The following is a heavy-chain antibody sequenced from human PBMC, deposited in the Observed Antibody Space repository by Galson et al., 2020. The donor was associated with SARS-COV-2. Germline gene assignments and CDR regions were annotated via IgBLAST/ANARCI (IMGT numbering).Heavy chain of an antibody. J-gene: IGHJ5*02. D-gene: IGHD4-17*01. CDR2: FDPEYGET. CDR3: ATHPFDYGGNSDNWFDP. CDR1: GYTLTELS. Sequence: GESPKISCKVSGYTLTELSMHWVRQAPGKGLEWVGGFDPEYGETIYAQKFQGRVTMTEDTSPDTAYMELSRLRSEDTAVYYCATHPFDYGGNSDNWFDPWGQGTLVTVSS. V-gene: IGHV1-24*01.